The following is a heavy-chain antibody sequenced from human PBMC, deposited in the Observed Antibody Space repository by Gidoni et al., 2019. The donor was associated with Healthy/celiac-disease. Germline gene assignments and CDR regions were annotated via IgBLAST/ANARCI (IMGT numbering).Heavy chain of an antibody. V-gene: IGHV3-9*01. Sequence: EVQLVESGGGLVQPGRSLRLSCAALGFPFDDYAMHWVRQAPGKGLEWVSGISWNSCSIGYADSVKGRFTISRDNAKNSLYLQMNSLRAEDTALYYCAKAFTLAAARTSNGGENYYYGMDVWGQGTTVTVSS. CDR1: GFPFDDYA. CDR3: AKAFTLAAARTSNGGENYYYGMDV. J-gene: IGHJ6*02. D-gene: IGHD6-13*01. CDR2: ISWNSCSI.